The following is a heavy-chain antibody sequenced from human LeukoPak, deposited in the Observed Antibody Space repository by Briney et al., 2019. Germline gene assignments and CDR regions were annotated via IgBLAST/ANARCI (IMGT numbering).Heavy chain of an antibody. D-gene: IGHD3-9*01. Sequence: SETLSLTCSVSGYSISSRHFWGWIRQSPGKGLEWIGSIFHSGSTYHNPSLKSRVTISVDTSKNEFSLKLTSVIAADTAVYYCGRSWEHFDWLSPFDYWGQGTLVTVSS. CDR3: GRSWEHFDWLSPFDY. CDR2: IFHSGST. J-gene: IGHJ4*02. V-gene: IGHV4-38-2*02. CDR1: GYSISSRHF.